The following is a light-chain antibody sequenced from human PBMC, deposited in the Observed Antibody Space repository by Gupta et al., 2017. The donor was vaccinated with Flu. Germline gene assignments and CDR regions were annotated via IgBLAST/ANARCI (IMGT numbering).Light chain of an antibody. Sequence: IHLTPPPSTLSASVGARVTIPCRASSSTSNWLAWYQQKPGKAPSLLIYKASTLESGVPARFSGSGSGTEFTLTISSLQPDDFATYYCQQYNSYSWTFGQGTKLEIK. J-gene: IGKJ1*01. CDR1: SSTSNW. CDR2: KAS. V-gene: IGKV1-5*03. CDR3: QQYNSYSWT.